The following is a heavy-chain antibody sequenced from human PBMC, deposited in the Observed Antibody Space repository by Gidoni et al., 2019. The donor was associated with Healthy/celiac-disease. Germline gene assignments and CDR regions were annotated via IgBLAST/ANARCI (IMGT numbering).Heavy chain of an antibody. D-gene: IGHD3-22*01. CDR3: AKLFRGVEKYYYDSSGPYYFDY. V-gene: IGHV3-23*01. Sequence: GRFTISRDNSKNTLYLQMNSLRAEDTAVYYCAKLFRGVEKYYYDSSGPYYFDYWGQGTLVTVSS. J-gene: IGHJ4*02.